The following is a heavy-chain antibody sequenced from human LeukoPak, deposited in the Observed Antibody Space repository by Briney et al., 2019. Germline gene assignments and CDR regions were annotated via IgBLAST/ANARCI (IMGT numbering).Heavy chain of an antibody. CDR1: GDSISSYA. CDR2: ISRSGGT. CDR3: AKDRGGGRDAFDI. Sequence: PSETLSLTCSVSGDSISSYAWSWIRRPPGKGLEWIGDISRSGGTNYSPSLKSRLTISVDMSKNQFSLKLRSVTAADTAVYYCAKDRGGGRDAFDIWGQGTVVTVSS. D-gene: IGHD3-10*01. V-gene: IGHV4-59*01. J-gene: IGHJ3*02.